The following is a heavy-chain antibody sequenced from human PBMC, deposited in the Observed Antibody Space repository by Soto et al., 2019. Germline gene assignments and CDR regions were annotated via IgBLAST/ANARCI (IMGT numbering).Heavy chain of an antibody. D-gene: IGHD5-12*01. Sequence: SETLSLTCTVAGGSISSYYWSWIRQPPGKGLEWIGYIYYSGSTNYNPSLKSRVTISVDTSKNQFSLKLSSVTAADTAVYYCARGDIVATIRGFDYWGQGTLVTVSS. CDR1: GGSISSYY. CDR3: ARGDIVATIRGFDY. V-gene: IGHV4-59*12. J-gene: IGHJ4*02. CDR2: IYYSGST.